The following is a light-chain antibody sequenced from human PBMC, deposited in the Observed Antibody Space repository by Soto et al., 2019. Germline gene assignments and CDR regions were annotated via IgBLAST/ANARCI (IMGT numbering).Light chain of an antibody. CDR1: QSISSY. CDR2: DAS. V-gene: IGKV1-39*01. Sequence: DIQMTQSHSSLSASVGDRVTITCRASQSISSYLNWYQQKQGKAPKVLIYDASSLQSGVQSRFSGGGSGAEFTLIISSLQPADFATDYCQQSYSTTHGTFGQGTKVEIK. J-gene: IGKJ1*01. CDR3: QQSYSTTHGT.